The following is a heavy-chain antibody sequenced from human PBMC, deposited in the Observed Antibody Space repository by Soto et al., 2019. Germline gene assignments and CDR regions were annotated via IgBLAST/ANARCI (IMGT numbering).Heavy chain of an antibody. CDR3: ARGAAASTYYCYYYMDV. CDR1: GGSISSGGYY. Sequence: QVQLQESGPGLEKPSQTLSLTGTVSGGSISSGGYYWSWIRQHPGKGLEWIGYIYYSGSTYYNPSLKSRVTISVDTSKNQFSLKLSSVTAADTAVYYCARGAAASTYYCYYYMDVWGKGTTVTVSS. V-gene: IGHV4-31*03. CDR2: IYYSGST. D-gene: IGHD2-15*01. J-gene: IGHJ6*03.